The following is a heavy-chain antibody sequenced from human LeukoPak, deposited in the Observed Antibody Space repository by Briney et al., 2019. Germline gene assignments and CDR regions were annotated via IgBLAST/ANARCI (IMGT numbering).Heavy chain of an antibody. D-gene: IGHD5-24*01. CDR2: IYTSGTT. V-gene: IGHV4-61*02. CDR3: ARETGDAYVDYFDY. Sequence: PSETLSLTCTASGFSISSVGYYWSWLRQPAGKGLEGFGRIYTSGTTTYNPSLKSRVTISVDTSKNQFSLKLSSVTAADTAMYYCARETGDAYVDYFDYWGQGTQVTVSS. J-gene: IGHJ4*02. CDR1: GFSISSVGYY.